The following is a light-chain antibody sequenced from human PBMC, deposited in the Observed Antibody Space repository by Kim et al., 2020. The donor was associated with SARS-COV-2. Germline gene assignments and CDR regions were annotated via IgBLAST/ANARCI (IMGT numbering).Light chain of an antibody. CDR1: SDSIASNY. Sequence: NFMLTQPHSVSESPGKTVTISCTRSSDSIASNYVQWYQQRPGSAPTTVIYEDNQRPSGVPDRFSGSIDISSNSASLTISGLKTEDEADYYCQSYDNNNWVFGGGTQLPS. CDR3: QSYDNNNWV. V-gene: IGLV6-57*03. CDR2: EDN. J-gene: IGLJ3*02.